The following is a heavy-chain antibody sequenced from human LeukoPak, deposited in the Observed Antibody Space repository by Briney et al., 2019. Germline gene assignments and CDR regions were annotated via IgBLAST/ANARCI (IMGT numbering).Heavy chain of an antibody. CDR3: ARLREWELEMLFDY. D-gene: IGHD1-26*01. J-gene: IGHJ4*02. Sequence: PSETLSLTCTVSGVSISSSNSYWGWIRQPPGKGLEWIGSIYYSGNTYYNASLKSQVSISIDTSKNQFSLRLTSVTAADTAVYYCARLREWELEMLFDYWGQGTLVTVSS. V-gene: IGHV4-39*01. CDR1: GVSISSSNSY. CDR2: IYYSGNT.